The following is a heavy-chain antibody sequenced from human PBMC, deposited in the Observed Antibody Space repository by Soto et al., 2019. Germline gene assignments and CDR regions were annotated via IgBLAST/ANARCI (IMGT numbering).Heavy chain of an antibody. V-gene: IGHV3-23*01. CDR2: ISGSGGST. J-gene: IGHJ4*02. CDR3: AKISSCGGDCYIFDY. D-gene: IGHD2-21*01. CDR1: GFTFSSYA. Sequence: GGSLRLSCAASGFTFSSYAMSWVRQAPGKGLEWVSAISGSGGSTYYADSVKGRFTISRDNSKNTLYLQMNSLRAEDTAVYYCAKISSCGGDCYIFDYWGQGTLVTVSS.